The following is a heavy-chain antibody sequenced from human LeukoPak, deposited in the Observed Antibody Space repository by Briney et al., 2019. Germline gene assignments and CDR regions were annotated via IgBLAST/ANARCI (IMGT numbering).Heavy chain of an antibody. CDR1: GGSISSYY. CDR3: ARDGYSGNDGL. CDR2: IYHSGST. J-gene: IGHJ4*02. Sequence: SETLSLTCTVSGGSISSYYWSWIRQPPGKGLEWIGYIYHSGSTKYNPSLKSRVTISVDTSKNQFSLKLSSVTAADTAVYYCARDGYSGNDGLWGQGSLVTVSS. V-gene: IGHV4-59*01. D-gene: IGHD5-12*01.